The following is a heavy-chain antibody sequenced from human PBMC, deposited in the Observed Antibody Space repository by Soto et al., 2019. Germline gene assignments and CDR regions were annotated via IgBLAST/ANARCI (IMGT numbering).Heavy chain of an antibody. CDR2: ISGSSRYT. Sequence: PGGPLRHSCGASGFPFGVFAMSWVRQAPGKGLEWVSYISGSSRYTNFADSVKGRFTISRDNAKNSLYLQMNSLRAEDTAVYYCARHTSGWHYYDYWGQGTPVTVSS. D-gene: IGHD6-19*01. V-gene: IGHV3-11*06. J-gene: IGHJ4*02. CDR1: GFPFGVFA. CDR3: ARHTSGWHYYDY.